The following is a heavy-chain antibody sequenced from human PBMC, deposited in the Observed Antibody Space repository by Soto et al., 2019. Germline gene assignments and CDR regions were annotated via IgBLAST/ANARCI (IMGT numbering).Heavy chain of an antibody. D-gene: IGHD3-3*02. CDR2: IYHSGST. CDR1: GGSISSSNW. CDR3: ARDISWGHFWSGYSKGSYFDY. Sequence: ASETLSLTCAVSGGSISSSNWWSWVRQPPGKGLEWIGEIYHSGSTNYNPSLKSRVTISVDKSKNQFSLKLSSVTAADTAVYYCARDISWGHFWSGYSKGSYFDYWGQGTLVTVSS. V-gene: IGHV4-4*02. J-gene: IGHJ4*02.